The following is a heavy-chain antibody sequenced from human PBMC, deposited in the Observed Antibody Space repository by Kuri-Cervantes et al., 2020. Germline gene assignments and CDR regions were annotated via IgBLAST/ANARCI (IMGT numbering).Heavy chain of an antibody. CDR2: ISGSGGST. CDR3: ATPGGRGYAIDWYFDL. Sequence: GESLKISCAAFGFTFSSYAMSWVRQAPGKGLEWVSAISGSGGSTYYADSVKGRFTISRDNSKNTLYLQMNSLRAEDTAVYYCATPGGRGYAIDWYFDLWGRGTLVTVSS. CDR1: GFTFSSYA. J-gene: IGHJ2*01. D-gene: IGHD3-16*01. V-gene: IGHV3-23*01.